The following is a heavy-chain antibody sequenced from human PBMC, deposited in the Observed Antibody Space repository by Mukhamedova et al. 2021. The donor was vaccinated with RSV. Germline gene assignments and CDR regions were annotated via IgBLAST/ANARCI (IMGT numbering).Heavy chain of an antibody. CDR2: INPNSGGT. Sequence: GQGLEWMGWINPNSGGTNYAQKFQGWVTMTRDTSISTASMELSRLRSDDTAVYYCARESSGWSLGHYYSYYMDVWGKGTTVTVSS. CDR3: ARESSGWSLGHYYSYYMDV. V-gene: IGHV1-2*04. J-gene: IGHJ6*03. D-gene: IGHD6-19*01.